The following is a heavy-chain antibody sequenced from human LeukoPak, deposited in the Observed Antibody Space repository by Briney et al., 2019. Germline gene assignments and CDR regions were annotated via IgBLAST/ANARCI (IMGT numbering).Heavy chain of an antibody. CDR2: IKPDGSEK. CDR1: GFTFTNYW. D-gene: IGHD5/OR15-5a*01. Sequence: GGSLRLSCAASGFTFTNYWMSWVRQAPGKGLEWVANIKPDGSEKYFVDSVKGRFTISRDNPKKSLYLPMNSLRAEDTAIYYCARDVSVSGMDVWGQGTTVTVSS. V-gene: IGHV3-7*01. J-gene: IGHJ6*02. CDR3: ARDVSVSGMDV.